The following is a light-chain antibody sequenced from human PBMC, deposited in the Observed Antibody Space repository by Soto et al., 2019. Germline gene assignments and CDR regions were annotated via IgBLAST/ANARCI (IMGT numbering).Light chain of an antibody. V-gene: IGKV1-27*01. CDR3: QKYNTAPLT. CDR1: KGISNY. J-gene: IGKJ4*01. CDR2: GAS. Sequence: DIQMTQSPSSLAASIGDRVTITCRASKGISNYLAWYQQRPGKTPRLLIYGASTLQPGVPSRFSGSGSGTDFTLTISSLQTEDVATYFCQKYNTAPLTFGGRTKVEI.